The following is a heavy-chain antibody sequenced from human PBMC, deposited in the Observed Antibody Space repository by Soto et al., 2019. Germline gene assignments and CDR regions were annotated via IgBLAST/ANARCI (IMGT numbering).Heavy chain of an antibody. CDR2: IYYSGST. Sequence: QVQLQESGPGLVKPSQTLSLTCTVSGGSISSGGYYWSWIRQHPGKGLEWIGYIYYSGSTYYNPSLKSRVTIPVDTSKNQFALKLSSVTAADTAVYYCARVPLMVRGVTNWFDPWGQGTLVTVSS. J-gene: IGHJ5*02. CDR1: GGSISSGGYY. CDR3: ARVPLMVRGVTNWFDP. V-gene: IGHV4-31*03. D-gene: IGHD3-10*01.